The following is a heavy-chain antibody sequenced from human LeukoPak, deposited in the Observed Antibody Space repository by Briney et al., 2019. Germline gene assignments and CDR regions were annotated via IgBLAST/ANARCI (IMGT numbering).Heavy chain of an antibody. Sequence: GGSLRLSCAASGFTFSGYYMAWIRQAPGKGPEWVSYIGNIATTIHYADSVKGRFTISRDNAKNSLSLQMNSLRVEDTAVYYCARDWFGDYQTYNWGQGTLVTVSS. J-gene: IGHJ4*02. CDR1: GFTFSGYY. CDR3: ARDWFGDYQTYN. V-gene: IGHV3-11*01. D-gene: IGHD4-17*01. CDR2: IGNIATTI.